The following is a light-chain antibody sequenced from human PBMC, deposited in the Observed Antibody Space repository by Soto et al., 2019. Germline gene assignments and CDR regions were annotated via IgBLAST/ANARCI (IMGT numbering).Light chain of an antibody. Sequence: IQMTQSPSTLSASVGDTVTITCRASESIYSWLAWYKQIPGKAPQLLIYKTSTLQGGVPSRFSGSGSGAEYTLTISILQPDDFATYFCQEYNTNSRTFGQGTRV. J-gene: IGKJ1*01. V-gene: IGKV1-5*03. CDR1: ESIYSW. CDR3: QEYNTNSRT. CDR2: KTS.